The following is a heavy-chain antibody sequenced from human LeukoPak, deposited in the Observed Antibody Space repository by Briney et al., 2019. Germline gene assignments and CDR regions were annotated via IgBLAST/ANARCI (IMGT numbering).Heavy chain of an antibody. CDR3: ARWSYSSGFYYFDY. CDR2: IYYSGST. CDR1: GDSISNYY. J-gene: IGHJ4*02. Sequence: SETLSLTCSVSGDSISNYYWSWVRQPPGKGLEWIGHIYYSGSTNYNPSLTSRVTISVDTSKSQFSLKLNSVTAADTAVYYCARWSYSSGFYYFDYWGQGTLVTVSS. D-gene: IGHD3-22*01. V-gene: IGHV4-59*08.